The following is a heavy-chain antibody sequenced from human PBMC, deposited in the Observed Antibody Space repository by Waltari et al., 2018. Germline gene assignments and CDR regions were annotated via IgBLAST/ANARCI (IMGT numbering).Heavy chain of an antibody. Sequence: EVQLVQSGAEVKKPGESLKISCKGSGYSFTSYWIGWVRQMPGKGLEWMGIIYPCDAYTSYSPSFQGQVTISADKAISTAYLQWSSLKASDTAMYYCARREEVTTTIDYWGQGTLVTVSS. CDR3: ARREEVTTTIDY. D-gene: IGHD4-17*01. CDR2: IYPCDAYT. CDR1: GYSFTSYW. V-gene: IGHV5-51*01. J-gene: IGHJ4*02.